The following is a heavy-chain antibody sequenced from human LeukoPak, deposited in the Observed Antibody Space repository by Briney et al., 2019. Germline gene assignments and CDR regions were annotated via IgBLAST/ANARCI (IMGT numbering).Heavy chain of an antibody. J-gene: IGHJ4*02. D-gene: IGHD6-13*01. Sequence: SETLSLTCTVSGGSISSYYWSWIRQPPGKGLEWIGYIYYSGSTNYNPSLKSRVTISVDTSKNQFSLKLSSVTAADTAVYYCATDIYSSSTGLDYWGQGTLVTVSS. CDR1: GGSISSYY. CDR3: ATDIYSSSTGLDY. V-gene: IGHV4-59*01. CDR2: IYYSGST.